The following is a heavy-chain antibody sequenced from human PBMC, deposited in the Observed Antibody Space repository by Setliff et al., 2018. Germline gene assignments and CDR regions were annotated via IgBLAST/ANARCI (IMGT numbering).Heavy chain of an antibody. CDR3: ARLAVRSPFDY. CDR2: VDWEDDK. Sequence: SGPTLVNPTQTLTLTCTISGFSLDTIGVRVSWIRQPPGKALEWLARVDWEDDKYYSASLKTRLSISRDTSKNQVVLTMTNMDPTDTATYYCARLAVRSPFDYWGQGALVTSPQ. CDR1: GFSLDTIGVR. J-gene: IGHJ4*02. V-gene: IGHV2-70*04. D-gene: IGHD3-10*01.